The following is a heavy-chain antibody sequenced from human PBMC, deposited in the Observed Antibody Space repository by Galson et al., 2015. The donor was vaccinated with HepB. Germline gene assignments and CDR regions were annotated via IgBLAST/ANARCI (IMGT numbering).Heavy chain of an antibody. CDR1: GFTFTSSS. D-gene: IGHD6-19*01. J-gene: IGHJ4*02. V-gene: IGHV1-58*02. Sequence: SVKVSCKASGFTFTSSSMHWVRQAPGQGLEWMGWIVLGSGNTNYAQKFQGRVTITRDMSTSTAYMELSSLRSEDTAVYYCAADFSWYSTRWHGCVFDYWGQGTLVTVSS. CDR2: IVLGSGNT. CDR3: AADFSWYSTRWHGCVFDY.